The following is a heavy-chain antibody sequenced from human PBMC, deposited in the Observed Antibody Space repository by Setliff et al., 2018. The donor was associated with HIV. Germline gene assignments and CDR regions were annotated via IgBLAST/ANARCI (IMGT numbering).Heavy chain of an antibody. D-gene: IGHD3-10*01. CDR3: ARALPTNYYGSDNWFDP. CDR2: IDHSGST. V-gene: IGHV4-34*01. J-gene: IGHJ5*02. Sequence: SETLSLTCTVYGASFTTHYWTWIRQPPGKGLEWIGEIDHSGSTKENPSLKSRVTMSIDTSKDQFSLKLRFVTAADMGVYYCARALPTNYYGSDNWFDPWGQGTLVTVTS. CDR1: GASFTTHY.